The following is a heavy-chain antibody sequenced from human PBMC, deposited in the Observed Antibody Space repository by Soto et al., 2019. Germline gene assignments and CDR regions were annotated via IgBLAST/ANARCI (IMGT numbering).Heavy chain of an antibody. J-gene: IGHJ4*02. Sequence: QVQLVESGGGVVQPGRSLRLSCAASGFTFSSYGMHWVRQAPGKGLEWVAVISYDGSNKYYADSVKGRFTISRDNSKNTLYLQMNSLRAEDTAVYYCAKDPSYGSGQSGCWGQGTLLTVSS. V-gene: IGHV3-30*18. CDR2: ISYDGSNK. CDR1: GFTFSSYG. CDR3: AKDPSYGSGQSGC. D-gene: IGHD3-10*01.